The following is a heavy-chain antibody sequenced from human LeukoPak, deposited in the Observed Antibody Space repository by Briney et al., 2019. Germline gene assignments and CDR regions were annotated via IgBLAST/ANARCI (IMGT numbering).Heavy chain of an antibody. CDR3: ARESTEVTPGY. CDR2: INQDGSEK. CDR1: KFTFSSFW. D-gene: IGHD4-23*01. J-gene: IGHJ4*02. V-gene: IGHV3-7*01. Sequence: GGSLRLSWTASKFTFSSFWMSWVRQAPGKGLEWVANINQDGSEKNYVDSVKGRFTISRDNAKNSLYLQMNTLRAEDTAVYYCARESTEVTPGYWGQGTLVTVSS.